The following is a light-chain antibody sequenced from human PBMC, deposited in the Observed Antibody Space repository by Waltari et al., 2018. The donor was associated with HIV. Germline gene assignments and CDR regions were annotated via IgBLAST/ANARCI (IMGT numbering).Light chain of an antibody. J-gene: IGKJ1*01. V-gene: IGKV4-1*01. CDR1: RTILYDSNKKHY. Sequence: DIVMTQSPDSLAVSLGERATFNCKSSRTILYDSNKKHYLAWYHKKPGQPPRLLIYWASTRASGVPDRFSGSGSGTDFTLTIGSLQAGDVAVYYGQQYYNTPRTFGQGTKVEI. CDR3: QQYYNTPRT. CDR2: WAS.